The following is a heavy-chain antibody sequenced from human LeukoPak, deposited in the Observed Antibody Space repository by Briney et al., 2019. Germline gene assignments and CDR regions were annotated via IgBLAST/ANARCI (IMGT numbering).Heavy chain of an antibody. J-gene: IGHJ4*02. CDR1: GYTFTGYY. D-gene: IGHD6-19*01. Sequence: GASVKVSCKASGYTFTGYYMHWVRQAPGQGLEWMGWINPNSGGTNYAQKFQGRVTMTRDTSISTAYMELSRLRSDDTAVYYCARAGREPHYSSGWHAPHYFDYWGQGTLVTVSS. CDR3: ARAGREPHYSSGWHAPHYFDY. CDR2: INPNSGGT. V-gene: IGHV1-2*02.